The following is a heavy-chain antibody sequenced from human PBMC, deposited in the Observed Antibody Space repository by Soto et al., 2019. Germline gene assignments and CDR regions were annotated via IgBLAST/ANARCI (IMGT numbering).Heavy chain of an antibody. CDR1: GYTFTGYY. J-gene: IGHJ4*02. V-gene: IGHV1-2*02. CDR2: INPNSGGT. D-gene: IGHD2-15*01. Sequence: QVQLVQSGAEVKKPGASVKVSCKASGYTFTGYYIHWVRQAPGQGLEWMGWINPNSGGTKYPQKFQGRVTMTRDTSIRTVYMSLTGLKSDDTAVYFCARDLAKGGGSAGFDYWGQGTLVAVPS. CDR3: ARDLAKGGGSAGFDY.